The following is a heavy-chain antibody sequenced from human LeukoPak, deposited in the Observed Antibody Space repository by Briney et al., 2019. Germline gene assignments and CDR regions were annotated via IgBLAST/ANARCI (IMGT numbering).Heavy chain of an antibody. J-gene: IGHJ4*02. Sequence: GGSLRLSCVASRFTSSSYSMNWVRQAPGKGLEWVSPIISSSSYIYYADSVKGRFTISRANAKNSLYLQMNSLRAEDTAVYYCARDYRRYYYDSSGYYPGDYWGQGTLVTV. CDR1: RFTSSSYS. D-gene: IGHD3-22*01. V-gene: IGHV3-21*01. CDR3: ARDYRRYYYDSSGYYPGDY. CDR2: IISSSSYI.